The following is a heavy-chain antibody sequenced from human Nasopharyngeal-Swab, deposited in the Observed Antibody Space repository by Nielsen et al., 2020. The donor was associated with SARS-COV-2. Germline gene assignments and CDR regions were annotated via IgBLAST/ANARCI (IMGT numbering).Heavy chain of an antibody. CDR2: ISWNSVSI. D-gene: IGHD6-13*01. V-gene: IGHV3-9*01. CDR3: ARDDTSTWYRVSVD. Sequence: SLKISCAASGFTFDDYAMHWVRQAPGKGLEWVSGISWNSVSIGYADSVKGRFTISRDNAKNSLYLQMNSLRDEDTAVYYCARDDTSTWYRVSVDWGQGTLVTVSS. J-gene: IGHJ4*02. CDR1: GFTFDDYA.